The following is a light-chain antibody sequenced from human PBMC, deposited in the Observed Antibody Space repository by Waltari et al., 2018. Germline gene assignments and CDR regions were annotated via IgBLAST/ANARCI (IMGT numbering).Light chain of an antibody. CDR3: QQSYSSPRT. CDR1: QSVSTY. V-gene: IGKV1-39*01. J-gene: IGKJ1*01. Sequence: DIQMTRSPSSLSASVGDRVTITCRASQSVSTYLHWYQHKPGKVPKLLIYAASTLQGGVPSRFSGSGSGTDFTLTISSLQPEDFATYFCQQSYSSPRTFGQGTKVEIK. CDR2: AAS.